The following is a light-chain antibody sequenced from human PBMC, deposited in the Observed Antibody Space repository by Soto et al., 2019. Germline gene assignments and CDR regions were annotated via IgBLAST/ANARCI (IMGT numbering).Light chain of an antibody. J-gene: IGKJ1*01. Sequence: DIQMTQSPSSLSASVGDRVTITCRASQGISTYLNWYQQKPGKAPKLLIYAASSLQSGVPSRFSGSGSETDFTLTISSLQPEDFATYYCLLDYAYFWAFGQGTKVDIK. V-gene: IGKV1-39*01. CDR1: QGISTY. CDR2: AAS. CDR3: LLDYAYFWA.